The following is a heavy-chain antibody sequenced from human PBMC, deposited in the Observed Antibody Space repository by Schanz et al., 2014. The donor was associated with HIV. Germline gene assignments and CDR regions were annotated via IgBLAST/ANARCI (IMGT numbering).Heavy chain of an antibody. Sequence: EVQLVESGGGLVQPGRSLRLSCVASGFSFSSYAMSWVRQAPGKGLEWVSVISDSGGSTYYADSVKGRFTISRDNSKNTLYLQMNSLRAEDTAVYYCAKGGRDILSYYGMDVWGQGTTVTVSS. V-gene: IGHV3-23*04. D-gene: IGHD2-15*01. CDR3: AKGGRDILSYYGMDV. CDR1: GFSFSSYA. J-gene: IGHJ6*02. CDR2: ISDSGGST.